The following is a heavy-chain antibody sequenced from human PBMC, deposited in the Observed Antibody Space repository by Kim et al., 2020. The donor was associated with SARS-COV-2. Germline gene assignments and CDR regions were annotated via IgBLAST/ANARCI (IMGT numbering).Heavy chain of an antibody. J-gene: IGHJ4*02. V-gene: IGHV3-7*01. CDR3: ARGGGSYFYFDY. D-gene: IGHD1-26*01. Sequence: SYVDSVKGRFTISRDNANNSLYLQMNSLRAEDTAVYYCARGGGSYFYFDYWGQGTLVTVSS.